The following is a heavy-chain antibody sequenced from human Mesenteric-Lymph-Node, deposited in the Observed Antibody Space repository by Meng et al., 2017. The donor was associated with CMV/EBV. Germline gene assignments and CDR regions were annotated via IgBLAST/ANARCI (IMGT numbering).Heavy chain of an antibody. Sequence: ESLKISCTVSGGPISSSSYYWGWIRQPPGKGLEWIGSIYYSGSTYYNPSLKSRVTISVDTSKNQFSLKLSSVTAADTAVYYCARDSIVGAFCDYWGQGTLVTVSS. D-gene: IGHD1-26*01. CDR1: GGPISSSSYY. CDR2: IYYSGST. CDR3: ARDSIVGAFCDY. J-gene: IGHJ4*02. V-gene: IGHV4-39*07.